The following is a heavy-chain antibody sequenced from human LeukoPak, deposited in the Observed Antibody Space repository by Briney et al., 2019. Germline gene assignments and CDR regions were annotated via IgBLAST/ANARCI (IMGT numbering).Heavy chain of an antibody. D-gene: IGHD6-6*01. CDR1: GGTFSSYA. CDR2: IIPICGTA. J-gene: IGHJ5*02. CDR3: ARDLFLSSSHVSS. V-gene: IGHV1-69*05. Sequence: GSSVKVSCKASGGTFSSYAISWVRQAPGQGLEWMGRIIPICGTANYAQKFQGRVTITTDESTSTAYMELSSLRSEDTAVYYCARDLFLSSSHVSSWGQGTLVTVSS.